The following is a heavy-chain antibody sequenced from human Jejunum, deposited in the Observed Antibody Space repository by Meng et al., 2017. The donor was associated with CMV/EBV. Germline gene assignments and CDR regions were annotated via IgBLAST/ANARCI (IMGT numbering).Heavy chain of an antibody. D-gene: IGHD3-10*01. CDR2: IYYTGRT. CDR3: ARMMTMVRGVIKDDMDV. J-gene: IGHJ6*02. V-gene: IGHV4-59*11. Sequence: SIIGHYWSWIRQSPGKGLEWIGHIYYTGRTNYNPSLKSRLTISVDTSENQFSLKLSSVTAADTAVYYCARMMTMVRGVIKDDMDVWGQGTPVTVSS. CDR1: SIIGHY.